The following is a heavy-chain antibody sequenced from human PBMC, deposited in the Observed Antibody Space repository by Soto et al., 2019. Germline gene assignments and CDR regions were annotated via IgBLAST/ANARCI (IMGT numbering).Heavy chain of an antibody. J-gene: IGHJ4*02. CDR3: ARLRGEENGTNGVSPALMGRGFDYFDY. D-gene: IGHD2-8*01. CDR2: LNHSGRT. V-gene: IGHV4-34*01. Sequence: QVQLQQWGAGLLKPSETLYLTCAVYGGSFSGYYWSWIRQPPGKGLEWIGELNHSGRTNYNPSLKSRVTISVDTSKNPFSLQLSYVTAADTAVYYCARLRGEENGTNGVSPALMGRGFDYFDYWGEGTLVAVAS. CDR1: GGSFSGYY.